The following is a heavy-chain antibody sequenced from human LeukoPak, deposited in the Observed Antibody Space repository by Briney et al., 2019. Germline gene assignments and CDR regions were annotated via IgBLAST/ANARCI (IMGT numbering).Heavy chain of an antibody. CDR1: GFIFSNYA. D-gene: IGHD2-15*01. CDR2: ISGSDDNT. CDR3: AKSRSGVSSCYNY. Sequence: AGSLRLSCAASGFIFSNYALGWVRQAPGKGLEWVSAISGSDDNTYYADSVRGRFTISRDNSKNTLYLQMNSLRAEDTAIYFCAKSRSGVSSCYNYWGQGTLVSVSS. V-gene: IGHV3-23*01. J-gene: IGHJ4*02.